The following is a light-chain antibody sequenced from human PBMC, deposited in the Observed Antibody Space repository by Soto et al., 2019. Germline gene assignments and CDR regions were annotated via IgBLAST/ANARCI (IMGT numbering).Light chain of an antibody. J-gene: IGKJ1*01. CDR1: QSVSDW. Sequence: DVQMTQSPSTLSASVGDRVTITCRASQSVSDWLAWYQQKPGKAPKLLISRTSSLESGVPSKFSGSGSGTDFTLTISRLQPDDFATYYCQQYDTFPRTFGQGTKVEIK. CDR3: QQYDTFPRT. V-gene: IGKV1-5*03. CDR2: RTS.